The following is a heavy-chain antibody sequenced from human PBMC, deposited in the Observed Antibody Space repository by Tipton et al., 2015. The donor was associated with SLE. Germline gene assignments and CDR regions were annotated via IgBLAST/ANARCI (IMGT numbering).Heavy chain of an antibody. CDR1: GSTFGDYG. J-gene: IGHJ4*02. CDR2: IRSKPYGGTT. D-gene: IGHD6-13*01. V-gene: IGHV3-49*04. CDR3: SREGLYSNAHLYYFDY. Sequence: SLRLSCISSGSTFGDYGLSWVRQAPGKGLEWVGFIRSKPYGGTTEYAASVKGRFTISRDDSKSIAYLQMNSLKTEDTAVYFCSREGLYSNAHLYYFDYWGQGTLVTVSS.